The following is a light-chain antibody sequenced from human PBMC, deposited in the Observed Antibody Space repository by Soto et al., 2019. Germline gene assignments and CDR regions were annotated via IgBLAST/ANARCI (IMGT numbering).Light chain of an antibody. CDR2: EGS. V-gene: IGLV2-23*01. Sequence: QSALTQPASVSGSPGQSITISCTGTSSDVGSYNLVSWYQQHPGKAPKLMVYEGSKRPSGVSNRFSGSKSGNTASLPISALEAEDEADYCCCSYAGSTIPFGGGTKLTVL. CDR3: CSYAGSTIP. CDR1: SSDVGSYNL. J-gene: IGLJ2*01.